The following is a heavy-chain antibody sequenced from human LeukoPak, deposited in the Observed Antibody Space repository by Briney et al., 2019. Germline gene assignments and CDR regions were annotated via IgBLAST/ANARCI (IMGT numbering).Heavy chain of an antibody. J-gene: IGHJ3*02. CDR1: GGTFSSYA. Sequence: GASVKVSCKASGGTFSSYAISWVRQAPGQGLEWMGIINPSGGSTSYAQKFQGRVTMTRDTSTSTVYMELSSLRSEDTAVYYCARDGMTTVVTGAFDIWGQGTMVTVSS. V-gene: IGHV1-46*01. CDR3: ARDGMTTVVTGAFDI. D-gene: IGHD4-23*01. CDR2: INPSGGST.